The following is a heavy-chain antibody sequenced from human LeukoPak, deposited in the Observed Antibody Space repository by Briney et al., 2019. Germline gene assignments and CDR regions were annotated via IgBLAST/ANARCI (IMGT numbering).Heavy chain of an antibody. D-gene: IGHD6-13*01. CDR2: IYYSGGT. CDR3: VGQSTWYPHFDC. CDR1: DGSISSSNYF. V-gene: IGHV4-39*01. Sequence: SETLSLTCTVSDGSISSSNYFWSWIRQPPGKGLEWIGNIYYSGGTYYNPSLKSRVTISVDTSKNQFSLKLSSVTAADTSVYFCVGQSTWYPHFDCWGQGTLVTVSS. J-gene: IGHJ4*02.